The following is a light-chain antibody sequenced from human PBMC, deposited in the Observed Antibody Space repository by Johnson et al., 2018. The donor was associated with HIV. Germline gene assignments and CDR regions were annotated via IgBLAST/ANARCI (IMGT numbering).Light chain of an antibody. Sequence: QSILTQPPSVSAAPGQKVTISCSVSSSNIGNNYVSWYQQLPGTAPKLLIYDNNKRPSGIPDRFSDSKSGTSATLGITGLQTGDEADYYFGTWDSSLSTYVFGTGTKVTVL. J-gene: IGLJ1*01. CDR3: GTWDSSLSTYV. V-gene: IGLV1-51*01. CDR2: DNN. CDR1: SSNIGNNY.